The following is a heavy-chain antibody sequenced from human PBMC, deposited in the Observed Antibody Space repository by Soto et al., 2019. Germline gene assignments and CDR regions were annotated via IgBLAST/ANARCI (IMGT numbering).Heavy chain of an antibody. J-gene: IGHJ3*02. V-gene: IGHV3-23*01. CDR2: ISGRGGST. D-gene: IGHD3-3*01. CDR1: GFTFSSYA. Sequence: GGSLRLSCAASGFTFSSYAMSWVRQAPGKGLEWVSAISGRGGSTYYADSVKGRFTISRDNSKNTLYLQMNSLRAEDTAVYYCAKDQTIFGVVIINGIDAVDIWGKGTMVT. CDR3: AKDQTIFGVVIINGIDAVDI.